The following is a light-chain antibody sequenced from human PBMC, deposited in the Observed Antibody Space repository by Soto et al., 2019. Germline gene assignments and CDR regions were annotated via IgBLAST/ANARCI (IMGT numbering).Light chain of an antibody. CDR1: QSISSNY. Sequence: IVLTQSPGTLSLSPGERATLSCRASQSISSNYLAWYQQKPGQAPRLVIYGASSRATGIPDRFSGSGSGTNFTLTISRLEPEDFAVYYCQQYGSSPPLTFGGGTKVDSK. J-gene: IGKJ4*01. V-gene: IGKV3-20*01. CDR3: QQYGSSPPLT. CDR2: GAS.